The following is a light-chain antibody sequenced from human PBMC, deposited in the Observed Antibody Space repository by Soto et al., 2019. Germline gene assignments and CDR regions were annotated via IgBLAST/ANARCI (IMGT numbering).Light chain of an antibody. Sequence: DIQMTQSPSSLSAYVGDRVTITCRASQSISSYLNWYQQKPGKAPKLLIYAASSLQSGVPSRLSGSGSGTDFTLTISSLQPEDFATYYCQQSYSTPTFGQGTKVDIK. V-gene: IGKV1-39*01. J-gene: IGKJ1*01. CDR1: QSISSY. CDR3: QQSYSTPT. CDR2: AAS.